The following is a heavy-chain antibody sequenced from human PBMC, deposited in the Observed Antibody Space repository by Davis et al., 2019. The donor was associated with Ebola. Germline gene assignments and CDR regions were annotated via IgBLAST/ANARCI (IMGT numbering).Heavy chain of an antibody. Sequence: PSETLSLTCTVSGGSISSSSYYWGWIRQPPGKGLEWIGSIYYSGSTYYNPSLKSRVTISVDTSKNQFSLKLSSVTAADTAVYYCARQLPLWFGEPPAAVDYWGQGTLVTVSS. CDR1: GGSISSSSYY. J-gene: IGHJ4*02. V-gene: IGHV4-39*01. D-gene: IGHD3-10*01. CDR3: ARQLPLWFGEPPAAVDY. CDR2: IYYSGST.